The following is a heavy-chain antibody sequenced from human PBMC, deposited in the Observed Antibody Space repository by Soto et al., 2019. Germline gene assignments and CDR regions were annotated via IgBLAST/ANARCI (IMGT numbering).Heavy chain of an antibody. CDR2: IYYSGST. CDR1: GGSISSYY. J-gene: IGHJ4*02. CDR3: ARDRYYDSSGYPTFDY. Sequence: SETLSLTCTVSGGSISSYYWSWIRQPPGKGLEWIGYIYYSGSTNYNPSLKSRVTISVDTSKNQFSLKLSSVTAADTAVYYCARDRYYDSSGYPTFDYWGQGTLVTSPQ. V-gene: IGHV4-59*01. D-gene: IGHD3-22*01.